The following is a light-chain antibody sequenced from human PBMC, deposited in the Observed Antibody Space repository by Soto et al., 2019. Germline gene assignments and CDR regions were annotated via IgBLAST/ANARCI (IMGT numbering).Light chain of an antibody. CDR3: QTYDSSLSVLYV. J-gene: IGLJ1*01. CDR2: GNT. Sequence: QSVLTQPPSISGAPGQRVTISCTGSSSNIGAGSDVHWYHQLPGTAPKHLIYGNTNRPSGVPDRFSGSKSGTSASLAIAGLQTEDEGDYCCQTYDSSLSVLYVFGTGTKVTVL. CDR1: SSNIGAGSD. V-gene: IGLV1-40*01.